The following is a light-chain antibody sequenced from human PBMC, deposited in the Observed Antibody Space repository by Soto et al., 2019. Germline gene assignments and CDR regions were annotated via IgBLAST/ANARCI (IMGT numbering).Light chain of an antibody. CDR3: QKYNNWPPIT. CDR2: GAS. Sequence: EIVMTQSPANLSVSPGERATLSCRASQSVSSNLAWYQQKPGQAPRLLIYGASTRATGIPARFSGSESGTEFTLTISSLQSEDLAVYYCQKYNNWPPITFGQGTRLEIK. V-gene: IGKV3-15*01. CDR1: QSVSSN. J-gene: IGKJ5*01.